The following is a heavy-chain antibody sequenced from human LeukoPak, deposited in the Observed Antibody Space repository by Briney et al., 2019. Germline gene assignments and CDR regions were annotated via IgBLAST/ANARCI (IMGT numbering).Heavy chain of an antibody. J-gene: IGHJ4*02. D-gene: IGHD2-15*01. Sequence: ASVKVSCKAPGYTFTGYYIHWVRQAPGQGLEWMGWINPNSGGTNYAQKFQGRVTMTRSTSISTAYMELSSLRSEDTAIYYCARVDCSGGGCRNDYWGQGTLVTVSS. V-gene: IGHV1-2*02. CDR3: ARVDCSGGGCRNDY. CDR1: GYTFTGYY. CDR2: INPNSGGT.